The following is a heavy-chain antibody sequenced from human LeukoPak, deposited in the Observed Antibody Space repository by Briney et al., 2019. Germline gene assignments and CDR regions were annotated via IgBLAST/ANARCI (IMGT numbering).Heavy chain of an antibody. D-gene: IGHD1-1*01. CDR2: INPRGGTT. J-gene: IGHJ4*02. Sequence: ASVTVSCKASAYSFTTYYIHWVRQAPGQGLQWMGVINPRGGTTDSAPNFQRRVPTTPATSTSTAYMQLSRLSPEDTAVYYCVTVTWNAEPYFEDWGQGTLATVSS. V-gene: IGHV1-46*03. CDR3: VTVTWNAEPYFED. CDR1: AYSFTTYY.